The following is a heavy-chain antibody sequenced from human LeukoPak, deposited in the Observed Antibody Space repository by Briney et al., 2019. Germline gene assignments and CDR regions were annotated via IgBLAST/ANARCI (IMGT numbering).Heavy chain of an antibody. V-gene: IGHV4-39*07. Sequence: SETLSLTCTVSGDSISSSTYYWGWIRQPPGKGLEWIGSIYYSGSTYYNPSLKSRVTISVDTSKNQFSLKLSSVTAADTAVYYCARVGTTVVTPPNYWGQGTLVTVSS. J-gene: IGHJ4*02. CDR3: ARVGTTVVTPPNY. CDR1: GDSISSSTYY. D-gene: IGHD4-23*01. CDR2: IYYSGST.